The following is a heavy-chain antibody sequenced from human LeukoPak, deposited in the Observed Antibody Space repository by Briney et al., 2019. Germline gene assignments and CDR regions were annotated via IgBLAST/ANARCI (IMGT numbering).Heavy chain of an antibody. CDR3: TSPSLSPGYSSSPNDY. Sequence: GGSLRLSCTASGFTFGDYAMSWFRQAPGKGLEWVGFIRSKAYGGTTEYAASVKGRFTISRDDSKSIAYLQMNSLKTEDTAVYYCTSPSLSPGYSSSPNDYWGQGTLVTVSS. CDR2: IRSKAYGGTT. J-gene: IGHJ4*02. CDR1: GFTFGDYA. V-gene: IGHV3-49*03. D-gene: IGHD6-13*01.